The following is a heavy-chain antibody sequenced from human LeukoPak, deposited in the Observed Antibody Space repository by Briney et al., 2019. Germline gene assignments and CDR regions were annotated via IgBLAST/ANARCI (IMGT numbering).Heavy chain of an antibody. CDR2: IIPILGTA. J-gene: IGHJ4*02. V-gene: IGHV1-69*04. Sequence: SVKVSCKASGGIFSSYAISWVRQAPGQGLEWMGRIIPILGTANYAQKFQGRVTITADKSTSTAYMDLSSLRSEDTAVYYCARDLPPYYFDYWGQGTLVTVSS. CDR3: ARDLPPYYFDY. CDR1: GGIFSSYA.